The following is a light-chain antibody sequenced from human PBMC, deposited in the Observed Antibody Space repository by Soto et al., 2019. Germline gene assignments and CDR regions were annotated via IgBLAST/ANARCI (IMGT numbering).Light chain of an antibody. CDR2: KAS. CDR3: QHYNSYSEA. V-gene: IGKV1-5*03. J-gene: IGKJ1*01. Sequence: IQMTQSPSTLSASLGDRVTITCGASQSISTWLAWYQQKPGKAPKLLIYKASTLKSGVPSRFSGSGSGTEFTLTISSLQPDDFATYYCQHYNSYSEAFGQGTKVDIK. CDR1: QSISTW.